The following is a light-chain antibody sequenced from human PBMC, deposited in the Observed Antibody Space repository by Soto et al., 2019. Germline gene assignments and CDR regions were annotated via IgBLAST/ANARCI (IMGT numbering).Light chain of an antibody. CDR1: QSISTD. CDR3: QQANSFPIT. J-gene: IGKJ5*01. CDR2: AAS. Sequence: IQMTQSPSSLSASVGDRVTIACRASQSISTDLNWYQQTPGKAPKLLIYAASNLQNGVPSRFSGSGSGREFTLTISSLQPEDFATYYCQQANSFPITFGQGTRLEIK. V-gene: IGKV1-39*01.